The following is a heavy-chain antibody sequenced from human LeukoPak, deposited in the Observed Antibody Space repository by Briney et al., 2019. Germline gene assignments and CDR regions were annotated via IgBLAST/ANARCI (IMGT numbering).Heavy chain of an antibody. D-gene: IGHD3-3*01. CDR3: AKQANYDFWSGYYTGGSPYYFDY. CDR2: ISGSGGST. J-gene: IGHJ4*02. CDR1: GFTFSSYA. V-gene: IGHV3-23*01. Sequence: PGGSLRLSCAASGFTFSSYAMSWVRQAPGKGLEWVSAISGSGGSTYYADSVKGRFTISRDNSKNTLYLQMNSLRAEDTAVYYCAKQANYDFWSGYYTGGSPYYFDYWGQGTLVTVSS.